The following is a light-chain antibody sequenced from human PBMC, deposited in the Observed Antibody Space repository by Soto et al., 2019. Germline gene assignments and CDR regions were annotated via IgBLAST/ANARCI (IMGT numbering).Light chain of an antibody. Sequence: QSVLTQPASVSGSPGQSIAITCTGTNSDVGAFNYVSWYQQHPDKAPKLMIYEVSNRPSGVSNRCSGSKSVNTATLTISGLQTEDEADYYCSSYTTSSTRVFGTGTKVTVL. CDR3: SSYTTSSTRV. V-gene: IGLV2-14*03. CDR1: NSDVGAFNY. CDR2: EVS. J-gene: IGLJ1*01.